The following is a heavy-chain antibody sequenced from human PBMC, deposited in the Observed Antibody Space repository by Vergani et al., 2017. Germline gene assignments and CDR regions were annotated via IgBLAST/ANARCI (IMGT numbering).Heavy chain of an antibody. Sequence: QVQLQESGPGLVKPSQTLSLTCTVSGGSISSGGYYWSWIRQHPGKGLEWIGYIYYSGSTYYNPSLKSRVTISVDTSKNQFSLKLSSVTAADTAVYYCASSGYCSSTSCYSDYYYYYYMDVWGKGTTVTVSS. CDR1: GGSISSGGYY. D-gene: IGHD2-2*02. CDR2: IYYSGST. V-gene: IGHV4-31*03. J-gene: IGHJ6*03. CDR3: ASSGYCSSTSCYSDYYYYYYMDV.